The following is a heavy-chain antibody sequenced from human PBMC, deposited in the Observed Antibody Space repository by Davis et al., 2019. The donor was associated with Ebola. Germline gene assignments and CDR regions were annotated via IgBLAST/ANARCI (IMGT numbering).Heavy chain of an antibody. Sequence: SETLSLTCTVSGGSISSGGYYWSWIRQHPGKGLEWIGYIYYSGSTYYHPSLKSRVTISVDTSKNQFSLEVSSVTAADTAVYYCARDSSSAGGMDVWGKGTTVTVSS. V-gene: IGHV4-31*03. CDR2: IYYSGST. J-gene: IGHJ6*01. CDR1: GGSISSGGYY. CDR3: ARDSSSAGGMDV.